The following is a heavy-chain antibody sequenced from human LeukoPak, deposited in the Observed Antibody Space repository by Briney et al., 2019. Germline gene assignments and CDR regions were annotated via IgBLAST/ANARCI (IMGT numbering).Heavy chain of an antibody. D-gene: IGHD4-17*01. J-gene: IGHJ4*02. CDR3: AKEIYGDSGAFIDY. V-gene: IGHV3-30*18. CDR1: GFTFSSYG. CDR2: ISYDGSNQ. Sequence: GRSLRLPCAASGFTFSSYGMHWVRQAPGKGLERVAVISYDGSNQYYAESVKGRFTISRDNSKSTLYLQMNSLRAEDTAVYYCAKEIYGDSGAFIDYWGQGTLVTVSS.